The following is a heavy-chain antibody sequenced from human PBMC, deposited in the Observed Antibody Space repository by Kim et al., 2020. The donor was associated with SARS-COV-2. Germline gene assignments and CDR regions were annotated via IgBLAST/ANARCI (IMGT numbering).Heavy chain of an antibody. CDR3: ARIGDY. J-gene: IGHJ4*02. CDR2: YPCDSEP. Sequence: YPCDSEPRYSPSFQGQVTISADKSISTAYLQWSSLKASDTAMYYCARIGDYWGQGTLVTVSS. V-gene: IGHV5-51*01. D-gene: IGHD2-15*01.